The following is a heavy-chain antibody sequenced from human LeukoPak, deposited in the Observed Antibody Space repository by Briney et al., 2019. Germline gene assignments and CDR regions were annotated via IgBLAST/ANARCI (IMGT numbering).Heavy chain of an antibody. CDR1: GFTFSDST. Sequence: SGGSLRLSCAGSGFTFSDSTMIWVRQAPGKGLEWVSSISDRSSYIYYADSVKGRFTISRDNARNSLYLQMNSLRAEDTAVYYCARDLGCSSTRCFRGPYYYYYLDDWGKGTTVTVSS. CDR3: ARDLGCSSTRCFRGPYYYYYLDD. D-gene: IGHD2-2*01. CDR2: ISDRSSYI. V-gene: IGHV3-21*01. J-gene: IGHJ6*03.